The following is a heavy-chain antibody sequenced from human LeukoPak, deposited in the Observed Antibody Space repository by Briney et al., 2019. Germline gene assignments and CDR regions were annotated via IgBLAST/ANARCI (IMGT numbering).Heavy chain of an antibody. V-gene: IGHV3-9*01. CDR3: AKDERNWNYNLASQTYD. CDR1: GFTFDDYA. Sequence: QPGGSLRLSCAASGFTFDDYAMHWVRQAPGKGLEWVSGISWNSGSIGYADSVKGRFTISRDNAKNTLYLQMSSLRAEDTAVYYCAKDERNWNYNLASQTYDWGQGTLVTVSS. D-gene: IGHD1-7*01. J-gene: IGHJ4*02. CDR2: ISWNSGSI.